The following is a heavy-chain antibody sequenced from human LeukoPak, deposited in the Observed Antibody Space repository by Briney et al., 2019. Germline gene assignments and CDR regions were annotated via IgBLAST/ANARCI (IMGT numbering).Heavy chain of an antibody. CDR1: GYTFTCYY. Sequence: GASVKVSCKASGYTFTCYYTHWVRQAPGQGLEWMGWINPNSGGTNYAQKFQGWVTMTRDTSISTAYMELSRLRSDDTAVYYCARDLSRPARLAVGYWGQGTLVTVSS. CDR3: ARDLSRPARLAVGY. V-gene: IGHV1-2*04. CDR2: INPNSGGT. J-gene: IGHJ4*02. D-gene: IGHD6-6*01.